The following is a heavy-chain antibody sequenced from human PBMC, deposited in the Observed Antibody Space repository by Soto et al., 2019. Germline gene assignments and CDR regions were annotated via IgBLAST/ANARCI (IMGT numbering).Heavy chain of an antibody. V-gene: IGHV4-59*01. Sequence: SETLSLTCTVSGGSIGSYYWSWIRQPPGKGLEWIGYIYYSGSTNYNPSLKSRVTISVDTSKNQFSLKLSSVTAADTAVYYCARSGRIEYWFDPWGQGTLVTVS. D-gene: IGHD1-26*01. CDR1: GGSIGSYY. CDR2: IYYSGST. J-gene: IGHJ5*02. CDR3: ARSGRIEYWFDP.